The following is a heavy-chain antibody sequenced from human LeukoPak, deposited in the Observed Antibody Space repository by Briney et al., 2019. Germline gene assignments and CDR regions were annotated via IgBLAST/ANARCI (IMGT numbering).Heavy chain of an antibody. CDR3: ARGRITMVRGVTRTRFDY. Sequence: PSETLSLTCAVYGGSFSGYYWSWIRQPPGKGLEWIGEINHSGSTNYNPSLTSRVTISVDTSKNQFSLKLSSVTAADTAVYYCARGRITMVRGVTRTRFDYWGQGTLVTVSS. V-gene: IGHV4-34*01. CDR2: INHSGST. J-gene: IGHJ4*02. CDR1: GGSFSGYY. D-gene: IGHD3-10*01.